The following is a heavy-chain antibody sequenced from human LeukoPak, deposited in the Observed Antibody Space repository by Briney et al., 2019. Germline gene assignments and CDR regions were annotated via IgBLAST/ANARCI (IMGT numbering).Heavy chain of an antibody. CDR2: IIPIFGTA. CDR1: GGTFSSYA. CDR3: ARGDPLWDGYNPDYFDY. D-gene: IGHD5-24*01. J-gene: IGHJ4*02. V-gene: IGHV1-69*06. Sequence: ASVKVSCKASGGTFSSYAISWVRQAPGQGLEWMGGIIPIFGTANYAQKFQGRVTITADKSTSTAYMGLSSLRSEDTAVYYCARGDPLWDGYNPDYFDYWGQGTLVTVSS.